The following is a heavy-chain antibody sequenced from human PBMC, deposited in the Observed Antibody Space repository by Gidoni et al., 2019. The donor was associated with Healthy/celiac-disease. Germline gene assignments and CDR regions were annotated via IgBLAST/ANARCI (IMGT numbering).Heavy chain of an antibody. CDR3: ASGYYGGRLAF. CDR1: GGTFSSSA. J-gene: IGHJ4*02. Sequence: QVQLVQSGAEVTKPGSSVKVSCTASGGTFSSSAISWVRQAPGQGLEWLGWIIPIFGTANYAQKFQCRVTLTAYESTSTAYMELSSLRSEDTAVYYCASGYYGGRLAFWGQGTLVTVSS. V-gene: IGHV1-69*01. D-gene: IGHD3-3*01. CDR2: IIPIFGTA.